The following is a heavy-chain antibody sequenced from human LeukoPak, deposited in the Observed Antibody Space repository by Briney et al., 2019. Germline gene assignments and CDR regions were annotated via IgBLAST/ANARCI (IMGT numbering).Heavy chain of an antibody. CDR1: GFTFSSYG. V-gene: IGHV3-30*18. Sequence: GGSLRLSCAASGFTFSSYGMHWVRQAPGKGLEWVAVISYDGSNKYYADSVKGRFTISRDNSKNTLYLQMNSLRAEDTAVYYCAKDPTYYYDSSGYPGTPLPDYWGQGTLVTVSS. CDR3: AKDPTYYYDSSGYPGTPLPDY. CDR2: ISYDGSNK. D-gene: IGHD3-22*01. J-gene: IGHJ4*02.